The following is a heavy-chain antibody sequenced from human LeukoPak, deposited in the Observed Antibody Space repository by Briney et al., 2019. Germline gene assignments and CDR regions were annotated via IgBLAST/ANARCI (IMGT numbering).Heavy chain of an antibody. CDR3: ARAARKPSLRYFDWLQIGPFDY. CDR1: GYTFTSYG. Sequence: ASVKVSCKASGYTFTSYGISWVRQAPGQGLEWMGWISAYNGNTNYAQKLQGRVTMTTDTSTSTAYMELRSLRSDDTAVYYCARAARKPSLRYFDWLQIGPFDYWGQGTLVTVSS. CDR2: ISAYNGNT. J-gene: IGHJ4*02. V-gene: IGHV1-18*01. D-gene: IGHD3-9*01.